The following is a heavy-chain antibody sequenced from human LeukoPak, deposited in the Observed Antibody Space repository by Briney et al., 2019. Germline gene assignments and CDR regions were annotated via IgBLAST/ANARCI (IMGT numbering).Heavy chain of an antibody. CDR3: AKDRGRAATADYFDC. Sequence: AGGSLRLSCAASGFTFSSYNMNWVRQAPGKGLEWVSSISDSGGSTYYAGSVKGRFTISRDNSKNTLYLQMNSLRAGDTAIYYCAKDRGRAATADYFDCWGQGTLVTVSS. CDR1: GFTFSSYN. D-gene: IGHD2-15*01. J-gene: IGHJ4*02. CDR2: ISDSGGST. V-gene: IGHV3-23*01.